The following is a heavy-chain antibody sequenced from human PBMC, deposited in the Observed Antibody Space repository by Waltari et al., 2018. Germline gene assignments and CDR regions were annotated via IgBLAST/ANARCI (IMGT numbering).Heavy chain of an antibody. J-gene: IGHJ4*02. CDR1: GFYVSSKY. D-gene: IGHD6-13*01. V-gene: IGHV3-53*01. CDR2: IYSGGST. CDR3: ARGPFSSWGFY. Sequence: EVQLVESGGGLIQPGGSLRLSCAASGFYVSSKYMSWVRQAPGKGLEWVSVIYSGGSTYYADSVKGRFTISRDNSKNTLYLQMNSLRAEDTAVYYCARGPFSSWGFYWGQGTLVTVSS.